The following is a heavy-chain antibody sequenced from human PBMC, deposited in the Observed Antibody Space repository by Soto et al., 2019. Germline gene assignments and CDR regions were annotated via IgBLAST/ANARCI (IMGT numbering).Heavy chain of an antibody. CDR2: IYPGDSDT. CDR3: ARHPNPHYDFWSGYLYMDV. J-gene: IGHJ6*03. Sequence: GESLKISCKGSGDSFTSYWIGWVRQMPGKGLEWMGIIYPGDSDTRYSPSFQGQVTISADKSISTAYLQWSSLKASDTAMYYCARHPNPHYDFWSGYLYMDVWGKGTTVTVSS. CDR1: GDSFTSYW. V-gene: IGHV5-51*01. D-gene: IGHD3-3*01.